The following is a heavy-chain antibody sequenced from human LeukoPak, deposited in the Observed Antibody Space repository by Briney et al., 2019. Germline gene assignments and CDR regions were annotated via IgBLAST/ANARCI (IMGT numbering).Heavy chain of an antibody. V-gene: IGHV4-4*02. CDR2: IYHSGST. J-gene: IGHJ6*04. D-gene: IGHD5-12*01. CDR1: GGSISSTNW. Sequence: SGTLSLTCAVSGGSISSTNWWSWVRQSPGKGLEWIGEIYHSGSTNYNPSLKSRVTISLDKSKNQVSLKLSSVSAADTAVYYCARDRSGYGRHYGMDIWGKGTTVTVSS. CDR3: ARDRSGYGRHYGMDI.